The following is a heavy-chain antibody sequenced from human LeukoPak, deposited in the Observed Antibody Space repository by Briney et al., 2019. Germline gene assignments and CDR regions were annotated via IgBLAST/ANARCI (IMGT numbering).Heavy chain of an antibody. Sequence: GGSLRLSCAASGFTFSSYWMSWVRRAPGKGLEWVANIKQDGSEKYYVDSVKGRFTISRDNAQNSLHLQMNSLRAEDTAVYYCARLSSGWYGDFDYWGQGTLVTVSS. J-gene: IGHJ4*02. V-gene: IGHV3-7*03. D-gene: IGHD6-19*01. CDR3: ARLSSGWYGDFDY. CDR2: IKQDGSEK. CDR1: GFTFSSYW.